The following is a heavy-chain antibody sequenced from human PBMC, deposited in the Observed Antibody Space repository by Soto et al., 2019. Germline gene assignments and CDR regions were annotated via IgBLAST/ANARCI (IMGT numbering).Heavy chain of an antibody. J-gene: IGHJ4*02. D-gene: IGHD3-22*01. Sequence: ASVKVSCKASGYTFTNSDINWVRQATGQGLEWVGWMNPNSGNSGCAQKFQGRVTMTRNTSISTAYMELSSLRSEDTAVYYCARAPPQGYYYDSSGPCFDYWGQGTLVTVSS. CDR1: GYTFTNSD. CDR3: ARAPPQGYYYDSSGPCFDY. V-gene: IGHV1-8*01. CDR2: MNPNSGNS.